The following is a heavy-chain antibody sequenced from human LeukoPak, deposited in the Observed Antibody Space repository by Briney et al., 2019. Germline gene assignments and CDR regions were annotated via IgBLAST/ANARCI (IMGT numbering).Heavy chain of an antibody. Sequence: PGGSLRLSCAASGFTFSSYWMYWVRQAPGKGLEWVANIEQDGSEKYYVDSVKGRFTISRDNAKSPLYLQMNSLRAEDTAVYYCARDSYYGSGSPFGYWGQGTLVIVSS. D-gene: IGHD3-10*01. CDR2: IEQDGSEK. CDR3: ARDSYYGSGSPFGY. J-gene: IGHJ4*02. V-gene: IGHV3-7*01. CDR1: GFTFSSYW.